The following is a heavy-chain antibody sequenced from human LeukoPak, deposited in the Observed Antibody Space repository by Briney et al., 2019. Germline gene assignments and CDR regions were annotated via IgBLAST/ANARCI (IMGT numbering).Heavy chain of an antibody. J-gene: IGHJ4*02. CDR3: ARRYDSKNYFDY. Sequence: GGSLRLSCAASGFTFSSYSMNWVRQAPGKGLEWVSYISSGSGTIYYADSVKGRFTISRGNAKNSLYLQMNSLRAEDTAVYYCARRYDSKNYFDYWGQGTLVTVSS. D-gene: IGHD3-22*01. V-gene: IGHV3-48*01. CDR2: ISSGSGTI. CDR1: GFTFSSYS.